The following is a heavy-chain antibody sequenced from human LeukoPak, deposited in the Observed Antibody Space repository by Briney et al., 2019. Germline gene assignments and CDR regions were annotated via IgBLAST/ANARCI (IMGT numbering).Heavy chain of an antibody. Sequence: TSETLSLTCTVSGGSISSYYWSWIRQPPGKGLEWNGYIYSSGSTNYNPSLKSRVTMSVDTSKNQFSLTLSSVTAPDTAVYYCARRYFIGGSCYSGLDYWGQGTLVTVSS. CDR3: ARRYFIGGSCYSGLDY. CDR1: GGSISSYY. J-gene: IGHJ4*02. V-gene: IGHV4-59*01. D-gene: IGHD2-15*01. CDR2: IYSSGST.